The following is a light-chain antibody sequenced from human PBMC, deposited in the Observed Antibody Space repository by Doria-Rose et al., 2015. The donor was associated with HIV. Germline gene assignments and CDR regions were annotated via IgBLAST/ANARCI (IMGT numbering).Light chain of an antibody. J-gene: IGKJ1*01. Sequence: LTQSPGTLSLSPGERATLSCRASQSVSANYLAWYQQRPGQSPSLLIYGASSRATDIPDRFSGSGSGTDFTLTISRLEPEDFAVYYCHQYASSRTFGQGTKVEIK. V-gene: IGKV3-20*01. CDR1: QSVSANY. CDR2: GAS. CDR3: HQYASSRT.